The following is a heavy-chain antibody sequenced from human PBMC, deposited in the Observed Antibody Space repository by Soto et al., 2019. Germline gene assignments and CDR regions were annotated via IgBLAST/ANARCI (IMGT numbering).Heavy chain of an antibody. CDR2: ISAYNGNT. D-gene: IGHD6-25*01. V-gene: IGHV1-18*04. CDR1: GYTFTSYG. Sequence: ASVKVSCKASGYTFTSYGISWVRQAPGQGLEWMGWISAYNGNTNYAQKLQGRVTMTTDTSTSTAYMELRSLRSDDTAVYYCARDVKAAPAINWFDPWGQGTLVTVCS. CDR3: ARDVKAAPAINWFDP. J-gene: IGHJ5*02.